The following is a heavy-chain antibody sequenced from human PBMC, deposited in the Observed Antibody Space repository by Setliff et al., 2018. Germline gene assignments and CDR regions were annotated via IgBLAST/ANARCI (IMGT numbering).Heavy chain of an antibody. CDR1: GYTFRNYW. J-gene: IGHJ6*04. D-gene: IGHD3-22*01. V-gene: IGHV5-51*01. CDR3: ARAWPERNYDDSGSYYYYVLDF. Sequence: PGESLKISCKASGYTFRNYWIAWVRQMPGKGLEWMGIINPEDSETKYSPSFQGLVTISADKSITTAYLQWSNLKASDTAIYYCARAWPERNYDDSGSYYYYVLDFWGKGTTVTVSS. CDR2: INPEDSET.